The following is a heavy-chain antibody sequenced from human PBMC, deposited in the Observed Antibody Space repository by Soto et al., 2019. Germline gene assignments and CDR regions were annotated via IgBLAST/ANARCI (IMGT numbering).Heavy chain of an antibody. CDR3: AKDVLLWFGELTPGAFYGMDV. V-gene: IGHV3-23*01. Sequence: EGQLLESGGGLVQPGGSLRLSCAASGFTSSDYAMSWVRQAPGKGLEWVSLISGSGDSTYYADSVKGRFTISRDKSKNTLYLQMNSLRAEDTAVYYCAKDVLLWFGELTPGAFYGMDVWGQGTGVTVSS. CDR1: GFTSSDYA. CDR2: ISGSGDST. J-gene: IGHJ6*02. D-gene: IGHD3-10*01.